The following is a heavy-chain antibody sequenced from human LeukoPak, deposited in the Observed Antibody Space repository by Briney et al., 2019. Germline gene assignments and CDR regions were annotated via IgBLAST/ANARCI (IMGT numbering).Heavy chain of an antibody. Sequence: TSETLSLTCTVSGGSISSGSYYWSWIRQPAGKGLEWIGRIYTSGSTNYNPSLKSRVTISVDTSKNQFSLKLSSVTAADTAVYYCARDRGSGDVFDHWGQGTLVTVSS. CDR1: GGSISSGSYY. CDR3: ARDRGSGDVFDH. D-gene: IGHD3-10*01. J-gene: IGHJ4*02. V-gene: IGHV4-61*02. CDR2: IYTSGST.